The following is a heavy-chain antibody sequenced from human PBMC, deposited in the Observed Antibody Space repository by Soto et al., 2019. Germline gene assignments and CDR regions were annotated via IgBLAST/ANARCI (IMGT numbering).Heavy chain of an antibody. CDR3: ATTTGAPNLHYFDY. Sequence: XGSLRLSCASSVFTFSSNSMNWVRDSPGKWLEWVSSISSSGSYIYYADSLGGRFAISRDNAKNSLYMQMNRLRAEETAVYYCATTTGAPNLHYFDYWVQGTLVTVSS. D-gene: IGHD3-10*01. V-gene: IGHV3-21*01. CDR1: VFTFSSNS. J-gene: IGHJ4*02. CDR2: ISSSGSYI.